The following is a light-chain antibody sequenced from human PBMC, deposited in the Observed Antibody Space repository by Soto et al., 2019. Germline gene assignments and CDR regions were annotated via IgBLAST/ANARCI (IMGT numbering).Light chain of an antibody. J-gene: IGLJ2*01. V-gene: IGLV2-14*01. CDR1: SSDVGGYNY. Sequence: QSVLTQPPSASGSPGQSVTISCTGTSSDVGGYNYVSWYQQHPGKAPKLMIYDVSNRPSGVSNRFSGSKSGNTASLTISGLQAEDEADYYCSSYTSSSTLEWVFGGGTKLTVL. CDR2: DVS. CDR3: SSYTSSSTLEWV.